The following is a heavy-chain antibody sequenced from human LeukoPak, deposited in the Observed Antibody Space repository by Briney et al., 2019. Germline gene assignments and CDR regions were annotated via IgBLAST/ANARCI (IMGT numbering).Heavy chain of an antibody. CDR3: ARWRSYSSGYYYVGHFDY. V-gene: IGHV4-34*01. CDR1: GGSFSGYY. D-gene: IGHD3-22*01. Sequence: SETLSLTCAVYGGSFSGYYWSWIRQPPGKGLEWIGEINHSGSTNYNPSLKSRVTISVDASKNQFSLKLSSVTAADTAVYCCARWRSYSSGYYYVGHFDYWGQGTLVTVSS. J-gene: IGHJ4*02. CDR2: INHSGST.